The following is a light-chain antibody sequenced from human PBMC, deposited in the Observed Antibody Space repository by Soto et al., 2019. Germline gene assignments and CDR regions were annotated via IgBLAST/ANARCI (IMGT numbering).Light chain of an antibody. V-gene: IGKV1-33*01. Sequence: DIQMTQSPSSLSASVVERVTITFQASQNINNYLNWYQQKPGRAPKLLIYDASNLEAGVPSRFRGSGSGTDFTFTISRLQPEDIATYYCQQYENLPTFGQGTRLEI. CDR1: QNINNY. CDR2: DAS. J-gene: IGKJ5*01. CDR3: QQYENLPT.